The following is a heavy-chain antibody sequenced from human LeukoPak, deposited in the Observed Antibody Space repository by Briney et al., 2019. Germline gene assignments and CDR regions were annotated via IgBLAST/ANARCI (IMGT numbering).Heavy chain of an antibody. CDR1: GFTFDDYA. CDR2: ISWNSGTI. V-gene: IGHV3-9*01. CDR3: ASGSYSAFDI. Sequence: GGSLRLSCAASGFTFDDYAMHWVRQTPGKGLEWVLSISWNSGTIGYADSVKGRFTISRDNAKNSLYLQMNSLRAEDTALYYCASGSYSAFDIWGQGTMVTVSS. J-gene: IGHJ3*02. D-gene: IGHD1-26*01.